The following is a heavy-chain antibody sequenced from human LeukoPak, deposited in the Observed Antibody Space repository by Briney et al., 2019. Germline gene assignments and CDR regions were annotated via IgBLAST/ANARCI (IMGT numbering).Heavy chain of an antibody. J-gene: IGHJ4*02. D-gene: IGHD6-13*01. CDR2: IYYSGST. CDR3: ARRRYSSSWYYFDY. V-gene: IGHV4-59*08. CDR1: GGSITGYY. Sequence: SETLSLTCTVSGGSITGYYWSWIRQPPGKGLEWVGYIYYSGSTYYNPSLKSRVTISVDTSKNQFSLKLSSVTAADTAVYYCARRRYSSSWYYFDYWGQGTLVTVSS.